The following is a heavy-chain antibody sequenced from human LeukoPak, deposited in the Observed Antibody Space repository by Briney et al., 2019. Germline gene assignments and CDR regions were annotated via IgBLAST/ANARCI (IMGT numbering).Heavy chain of an antibody. Sequence: GGSLRLSCTAAGFTFSSYSMSWVRQAPGKGLEWVSYISSSTTTTYYADSVKGRLTISRDNAENSLFLQMNSLRAEDTAVYYCARDPIVTTIQRFDYWGRGTLVTVSS. D-gene: IGHD5-12*01. CDR3: ARDPIVTTIQRFDY. J-gene: IGHJ4*02. CDR1: GFTFSSYS. CDR2: ISSSTTTT. V-gene: IGHV3-48*01.